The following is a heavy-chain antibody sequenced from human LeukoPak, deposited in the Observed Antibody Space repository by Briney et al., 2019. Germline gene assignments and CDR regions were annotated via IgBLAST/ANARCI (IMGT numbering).Heavy chain of an antibody. Sequence: GASVKVSCKASGYTFTSYGISWVRQAPGQGLEWMGWISAYNGNTNYAQKRQGRVTMTTDTSTSTAYMELRSLRSDDTAVYYCARGHFDWLFTAFDYWGQGTLVTVSS. V-gene: IGHV1-18*01. CDR1: GYTFTSYG. D-gene: IGHD3-9*01. J-gene: IGHJ4*02. CDR2: ISAYNGNT. CDR3: ARGHFDWLFTAFDY.